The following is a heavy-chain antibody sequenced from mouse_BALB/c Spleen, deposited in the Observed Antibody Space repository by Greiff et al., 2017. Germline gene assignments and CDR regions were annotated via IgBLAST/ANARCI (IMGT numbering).Heavy chain of an antibody. CDR2: IDPENGDT. CDR1: GFNIKDYY. V-gene: IGHV14-4*02. CDR3: PWGGMDY. J-gene: IGHJ2*01. Sequence: EVQLQQSGAELVRSGASVKLSCTASGFNIKDYYMHWVKQRPEQGLEWIGWIDPENGDTEYAPKFQGKATMTADTSSNTAYLQLSSLTSEDTAVYYCPWGGMDYWGQGTTLTVSS. D-gene: IGHD4-1*01.